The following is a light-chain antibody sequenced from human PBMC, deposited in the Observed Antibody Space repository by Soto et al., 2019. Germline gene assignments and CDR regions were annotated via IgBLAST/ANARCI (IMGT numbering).Light chain of an antibody. Sequence: EIVLTQSPGTLSLSPGERATLSCRASQSVSSSYLAWYQQKPGQAPRLLIYGASSRATGIPHRFSGSGSGTDFTLTISRLEPEDFAVYYCQQYGSSPTGTFGQGTKVEIK. CDR3: QQYGSSPTGT. J-gene: IGKJ1*01. CDR2: GAS. V-gene: IGKV3-20*01. CDR1: QSVSSSY.